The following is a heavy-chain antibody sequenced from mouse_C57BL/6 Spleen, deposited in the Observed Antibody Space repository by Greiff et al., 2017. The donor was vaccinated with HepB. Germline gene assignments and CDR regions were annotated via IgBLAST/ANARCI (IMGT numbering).Heavy chain of an antibody. CDR1: GYTFTSYW. D-gene: IGHD2-4*01. J-gene: IGHJ2*01. Sequence: EVKVEESGTVLARPGASVKMSCKTSGYTFTSYWMHWVKQRPGQGLEWIGAIYPGNSDTSYNQKFKGKAKLTAVTSASTAYMELSSLTNEDSAVYYCTRRSQIYYDYGGDYWGQGTTLTVSS. CDR3: TRRSQIYYDYGGDY. V-gene: IGHV1-5*01. CDR2: IYPGNSDT.